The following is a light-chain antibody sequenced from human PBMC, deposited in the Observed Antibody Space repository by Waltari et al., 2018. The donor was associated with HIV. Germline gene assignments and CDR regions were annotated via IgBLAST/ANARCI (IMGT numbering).Light chain of an antibody. J-gene: IGKJ2*01. CDR1: QSVSSN. V-gene: IGKV3-15*01. CDR3: QQYNNWPRT. CDR2: GAS. Sequence: EIVMTQSPVTLSVSPGERATLSCRASQSVSSNLAWYQQKPGQAPRLLIYGASTRATGIPARFSGSGSGTEFTLTISSLQSEDFAVYYCQQYNNWPRTFGQGTKLENK.